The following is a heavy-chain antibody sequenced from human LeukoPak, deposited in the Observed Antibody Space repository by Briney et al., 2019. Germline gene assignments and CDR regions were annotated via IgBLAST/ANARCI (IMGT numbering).Heavy chain of an antibody. J-gene: IGHJ3*02. CDR3: ARTPAGEFDAFEI. Sequence: PSETLSLTCTVSGGSISSGSYYWSWIRQPAGKGLEWIGRIYTSGGTNYNPSLNNGVTISVDTSKNHFSLKLSSVTAADTAVYYCARTPAGEFDAFEIWGQGTMVTVSS. CDR1: GGSISSGSYY. CDR2: IYTSGGT. D-gene: IGHD3-16*01. V-gene: IGHV4-61*02.